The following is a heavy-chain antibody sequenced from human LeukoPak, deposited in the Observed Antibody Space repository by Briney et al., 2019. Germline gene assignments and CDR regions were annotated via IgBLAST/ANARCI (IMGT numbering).Heavy chain of an antibody. J-gene: IGHJ6*02. CDR2: INSDGSST. Sequence: PGGSLRLSCAASGFTFSSYWMHWVRQAPGKGLVWVSRINSDGSSTSYADSVKGRFTISRDNAKNTLYLQMNTLRVEDTAVYYCTRDLMDYDVSTGLHHYYMEVWGQGTTVTVSS. CDR3: TRDLMDYDVSTGLHHYYMEV. D-gene: IGHD3-9*01. CDR1: GFTFSSYW. V-gene: IGHV3-74*01.